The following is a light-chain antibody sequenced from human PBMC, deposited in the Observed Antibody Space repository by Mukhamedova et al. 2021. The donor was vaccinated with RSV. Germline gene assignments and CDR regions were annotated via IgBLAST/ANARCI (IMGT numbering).Light chain of an antibody. V-gene: IGLV2-11*01. CDR3: CTYAGSYTLRV. CDR2: DVS. Sequence: SDVGGYNYVSWYQQHPGKAPKLMIYDVSKRPSGVPDRFSGSKSGNTASLTISGLQAEDEADYYCCTYAGSYTLRVFGGGTKLTVL. CDR1: SDVGGYNY. J-gene: IGLJ3*02.